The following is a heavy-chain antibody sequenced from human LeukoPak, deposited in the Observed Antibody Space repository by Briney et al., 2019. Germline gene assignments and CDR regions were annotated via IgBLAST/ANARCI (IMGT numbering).Heavy chain of an antibody. CDR1: GGSISSSGYY. J-gene: IGHJ4*02. Sequence: SETLSLTCTVSGGSISSSGYYWGWIRQPPGKGLEWIGTFYYSGSTNYNAPLESRVTISVDTSKNQFSLKLNAVLPPDKAVYYCASYLYCYDYTSYYFDFWGQGTLVTVSS. CDR3: ASYLYCYDYTSYYFDF. D-gene: IGHD3-22*01. V-gene: IGHV4-39*07. CDR2: FYYSGST.